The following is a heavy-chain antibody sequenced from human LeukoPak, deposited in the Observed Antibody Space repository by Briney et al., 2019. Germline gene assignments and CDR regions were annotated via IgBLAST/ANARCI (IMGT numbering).Heavy chain of an antibody. CDR2: IYYSGST. D-gene: IGHD3/OR15-3a*01. CDR1: GGSISSGDYY. CDR3: ARALDGDYDYGMDV. J-gene: IGHJ6*02. V-gene: IGHV4-30-4*01. Sequence: SETLSLTCTVSGGSISSGDYYWSWIRQPPGKGLEWIGYIYYSGSTYYNPSLKSRVTISVDTSKNQFSLKLSSVTAADTAVYYCARALDGDYDYGMDVWGQGTTVTVSS.